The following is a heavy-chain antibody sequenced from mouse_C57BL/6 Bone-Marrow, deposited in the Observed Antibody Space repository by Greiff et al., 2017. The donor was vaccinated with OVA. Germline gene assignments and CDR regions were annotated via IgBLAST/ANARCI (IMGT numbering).Heavy chain of an antibody. CDR2: ISDGGSYT. D-gene: IGHD2-2*01. CDR3: ARDRRLRRGFAY. CDR1: GFTFSSYA. Sequence: EVKLVESGGGLVKPGGSLKLSCAASGFTFSSYAMSWVRQTPEKRLEWVATISDGGSYTYYPDNVKGRFTISRDNAKNNLYLQMSHLKSEDTAMYYCARDRRLRRGFAYWGQGTLVTVSA. J-gene: IGHJ3*01. V-gene: IGHV5-4*01.